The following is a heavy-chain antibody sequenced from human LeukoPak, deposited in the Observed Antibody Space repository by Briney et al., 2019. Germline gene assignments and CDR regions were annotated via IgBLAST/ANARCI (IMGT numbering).Heavy chain of an antibody. J-gene: IGHJ4*02. CDR2: IWYDGSNK. V-gene: IGHV3-33*06. CDR3: AKDELPIAGDSYGPY. D-gene: IGHD5-18*01. CDR1: GFTFSSYG. Sequence: PGRSLRLSCAASGFTFSSYGMHWVRQAPGKGLEWVAVIWYDGSNKYYADSVKGRFTISRDNSKNTLYLQMNSLRAEDTAVYYCAKDELPIAGDSYGPYWGQGTLVTVSS.